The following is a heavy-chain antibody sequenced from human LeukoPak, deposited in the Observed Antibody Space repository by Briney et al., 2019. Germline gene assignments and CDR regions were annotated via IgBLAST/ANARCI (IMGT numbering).Heavy chain of an antibody. CDR1: GFTFSSYG. D-gene: IGHD2-15*01. J-gene: IGHJ4*02. CDR2: IRYDGSNK. CDR3: ARGYCSGGSCYSHYFDY. Sequence: AGGSLRLSCAASGFTFSSYGMHWVRQAPGKVLEWVAFIRYDGSNKYYADSVKGRFTISRDNSKNTLYLQMNSLRSDDTAVYYCARGYCSGGSCYSHYFDYWGQGTLVTVSS. V-gene: IGHV3-30*02.